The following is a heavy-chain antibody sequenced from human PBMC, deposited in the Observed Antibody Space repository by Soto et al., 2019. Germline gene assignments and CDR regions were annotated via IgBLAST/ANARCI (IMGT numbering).Heavy chain of an antibody. J-gene: IGHJ6*02. V-gene: IGHV4-59*01. CDR1: GGSIRSDS. Sequence: PSETLSLTCTVSGGSIRSDSWSWIRQPPGKGLEWVGYIYYSGGTSYNPSLKSRVTISVDTSKNQFSLKLSSVTTADTAVYYCARGGWDYGGNYNYYYGMDVWGQGTTVTVSS. CDR2: IYYSGGT. CDR3: ARGGWDYGGNYNYYYGMDV. D-gene: IGHD4-17*01.